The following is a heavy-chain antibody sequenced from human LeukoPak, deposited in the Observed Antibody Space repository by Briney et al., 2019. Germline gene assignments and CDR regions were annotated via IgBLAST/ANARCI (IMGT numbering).Heavy chain of an antibody. D-gene: IGHD2-15*01. CDR1: GGSISSYY. V-gene: IGHV4-59*01. CDR3: ARAYCSGGSCFFDY. CDR2: IYYSGSI. J-gene: IGHJ4*02. Sequence: SETLSLTCTVSGGSISSYYWSWIRQPPGKGLEWIGYIYYSGSINYNPSLKSRVTISVDTSKNQFSLKLSSVTAADTAVYYCARAYCSGGSCFFDYWGQGTLVTVSS.